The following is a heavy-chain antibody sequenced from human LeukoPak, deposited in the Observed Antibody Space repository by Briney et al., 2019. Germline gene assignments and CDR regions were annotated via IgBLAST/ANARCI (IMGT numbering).Heavy chain of an antibody. Sequence: PGGSLRLSCAASGFTFSSYAMSWVRPAPGKGLEWVSAISGSGGSTYYADSVKGRFTISRDNSKNTLYLQMNSLRAEDTAVYYCAKSGTYCSGGSCLIDYFDYWGQGTLVTVSS. CDR1: GFTFSSYA. V-gene: IGHV3-23*01. J-gene: IGHJ4*02. CDR2: ISGSGGST. D-gene: IGHD2-15*01. CDR3: AKSGTYCSGGSCLIDYFDY.